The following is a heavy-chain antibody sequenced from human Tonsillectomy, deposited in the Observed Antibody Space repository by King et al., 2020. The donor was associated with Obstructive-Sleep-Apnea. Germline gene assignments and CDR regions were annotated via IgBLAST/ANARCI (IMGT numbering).Heavy chain of an antibody. V-gene: IGHV3-9*01. J-gene: IGHJ4*02. CDR1: GFTFDDYA. CDR2: ISWDSGSI. D-gene: IGHD2-2*01. CDR3: AKGKRGSTSLYFHY. Sequence: QLVQSGGGLVQPGRSLRLSCEASGFTFDDYAMHWVRQAPGKGLEWVSAISWDSGSIGYADSVKGRFTISRDNAKTSLYLQMNGLRAEDTALYYCAKGKRGSTSLYFHYWRQGTLVTVSS.